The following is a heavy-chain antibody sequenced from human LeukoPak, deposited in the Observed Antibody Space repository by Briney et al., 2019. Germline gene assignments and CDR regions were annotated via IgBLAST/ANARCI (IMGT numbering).Heavy chain of an antibody. V-gene: IGHV3-30*04. CDR3: ARALNILTFDY. D-gene: IGHD3-9*01. CDR1: GFTFSSYA. J-gene: IGHJ4*02. CDR2: ISYDGSSK. Sequence: GGSLRLSCAASGFTFSSYAMHWVRQAPGKGLEWVAVISYDGSSKYYADSVKGRFTISRDNSKNTLYLQMNSLRAEDTAVYYCARALNILTFDYWGQGTLVTVSS.